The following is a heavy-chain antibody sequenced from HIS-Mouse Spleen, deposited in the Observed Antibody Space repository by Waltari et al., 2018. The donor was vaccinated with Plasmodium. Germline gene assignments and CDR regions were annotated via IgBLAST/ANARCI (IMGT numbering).Heavy chain of an antibody. CDR3: ARGVGYSSSWYWFDP. CDR1: GYSISSGYY. J-gene: IGHJ5*02. V-gene: IGHV4-38-2*02. CDR2: IYHSGST. D-gene: IGHD6-13*01. Sequence: QVQLQESGPGLVQPSETLSLTCTVSGYSISSGYYWGWIRQPPGKGLEWIGSIYHSGSTYYNPSLKSRVTISVDTSKNQFSLKLSSVTAADTAVYYCARGVGYSSSWYWFDPWGQGTLVTVSS.